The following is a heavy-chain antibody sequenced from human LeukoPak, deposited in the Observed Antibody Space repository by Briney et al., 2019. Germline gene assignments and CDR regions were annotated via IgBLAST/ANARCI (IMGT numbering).Heavy chain of an antibody. CDR1: GFTFSNAW. V-gene: IGHV3-15*01. CDR3: TTIVGATIDYYYYMDV. J-gene: IGHJ6*03. D-gene: IGHD1-26*01. Sequence: GGSLRLSCAASGFTFSNAWMSWVRQAPGKGLEWVGRFKSKTDGGTTDYAAPVKGRFTISRDDSKNTLYLQMNSLKTEDTAVYYCTTIVGATIDYYYYMDVWGKGTTVTVSS. CDR2: FKSKTDGGTT.